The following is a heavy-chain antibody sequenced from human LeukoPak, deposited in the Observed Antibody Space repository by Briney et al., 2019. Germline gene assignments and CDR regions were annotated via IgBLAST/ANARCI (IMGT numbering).Heavy chain of an antibody. D-gene: IGHD3-10*01. Sequence: ASVKVSCKASGYTFTSYTMHWVRQAPGQRIEWMGWINTGNGNPKYSQEFQGRVTITRDTSASTAYMELSSLRSEDMAVYYCERGAKFRSYGSGTYYTSLPFDPWGQGTLVTVSS. V-gene: IGHV1-3*03. CDR3: ERGAKFRSYGSGTYYTSLPFDP. J-gene: IGHJ5*02. CDR2: INTGNGNP. CDR1: GYTFTSYT.